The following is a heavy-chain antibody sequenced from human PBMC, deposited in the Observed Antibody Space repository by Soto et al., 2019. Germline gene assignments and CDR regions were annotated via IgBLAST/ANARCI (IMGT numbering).Heavy chain of an antibody. CDR3: ARVRDCSGGSCYSWWFDP. J-gene: IGHJ5*02. D-gene: IGHD2-15*01. V-gene: IGHV4-59*01. Sequence: QVQLQESGPGLVKPSETLSLSCTVSGASISSYYWTWIRQPPGKGLEWIGHIYYRGSTNYNPSLQRRVTISVDTSKNQLSLKLSSVTAADTAVYYCARVRDCSGGSCYSWWFDPWGQGTLVTVSS. CDR2: IYYRGST. CDR1: GASISSYY.